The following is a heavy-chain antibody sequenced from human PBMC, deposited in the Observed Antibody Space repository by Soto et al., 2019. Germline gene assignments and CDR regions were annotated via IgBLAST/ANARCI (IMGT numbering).Heavy chain of an antibody. J-gene: IGHJ4*02. D-gene: IGHD3-10*01. Sequence: PGGSLRLSCTASGFTFSDYAMAWVRQAPGKGLEWVSTISGGSSVTYYGDSVKGRFIISRDNAKKTLFLQLNRLSAEDTATYYCAKVLSKNYYYPFDFWGQGTQVTVSS. CDR3: AKVLSKNYYYPFDF. CDR2: ISGGSSVT. CDR1: GFTFSDYA. V-gene: IGHV3-23*01.